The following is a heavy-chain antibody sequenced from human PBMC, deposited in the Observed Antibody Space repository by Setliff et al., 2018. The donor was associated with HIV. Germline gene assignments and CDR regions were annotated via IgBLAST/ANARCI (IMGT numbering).Heavy chain of an antibody. CDR3: ARLNNGAHYFHFDY. CDR2: INHSGNT. CDR1: GGSFSGYY. J-gene: IGHJ4*02. V-gene: IGHV4-34*01. Sequence: SETLSLTCAVYGGSFSGYYWSWIRQPPGKGLEWIGEINHSGNTNYNPSLKSRVTISVDTSENQFSLKLSSVTAADTAVYYCARLNNGAHYFHFDYWGQGTLVTVSS. D-gene: IGHD1-20*01.